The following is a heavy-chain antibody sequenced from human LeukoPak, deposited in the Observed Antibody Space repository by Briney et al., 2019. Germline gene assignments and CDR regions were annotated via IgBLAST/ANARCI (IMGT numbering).Heavy chain of an antibody. CDR1: GFTFSSYS. D-gene: IGHD3-3*01. J-gene: IGHJ5*02. V-gene: IGHV3-74*01. CDR2: INGDGSRT. CDR3: GRDFGAPAP. Sequence: GGSLRLSCAASGFTFSSYSMNWVRQAPGKGLVWVSRINGDGSRTNYADSVKGRFTISRDNAKNTLYLQMSILRVEDTALYYCGRDFGAPAPWGQGTLVTVSS.